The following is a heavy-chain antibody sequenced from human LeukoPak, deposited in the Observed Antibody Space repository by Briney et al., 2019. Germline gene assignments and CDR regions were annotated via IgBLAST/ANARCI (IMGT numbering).Heavy chain of an antibody. Sequence: GESLKISCKGSGYSFTNHWIAWVRQMPGKGLEWMGIIYPGDSDTRYSPSFQGQVTISADKSISTAYLQWSSLKASDTAMYYCASWVEHSSRFDYWGQGTLVTVSS. CDR3: ASWVEHSSRFDY. CDR2: IYPGDSDT. CDR1: GYSFTNHW. J-gene: IGHJ4*02. D-gene: IGHD6-13*01. V-gene: IGHV5-51*01.